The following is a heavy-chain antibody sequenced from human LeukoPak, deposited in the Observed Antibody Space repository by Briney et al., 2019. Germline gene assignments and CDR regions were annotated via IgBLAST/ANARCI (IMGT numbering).Heavy chain of an antibody. J-gene: IGHJ4*02. CDR2: ISGSGGST. CDR1: GFTFSSFG. CDR3: AKEWGADYGLRY. Sequence: RAGGSLRLSCAASGFTFSSFGMSWVRQAPGKGLEWVSAISGSGGSTYYADSVKGRFTISRDNSKNTLYLQMNSLRADDTAVYYCAKEWGADYGLRYWGQGILVTVSS. D-gene: IGHD4-17*01. V-gene: IGHV3-23*01.